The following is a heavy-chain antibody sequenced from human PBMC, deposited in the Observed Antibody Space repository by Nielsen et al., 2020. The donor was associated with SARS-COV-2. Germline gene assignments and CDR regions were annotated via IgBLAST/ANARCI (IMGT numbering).Heavy chain of an antibody. CDR1: GGTFSSYA. CDR2: IIPIFGTA. D-gene: IGHD5-18*01. Sequence: SVKVSCKASGGTFSSYAISWVRQAPGQGFEWMGGIIPIFGTANYAQKFQGRVTITADESTSTAYMELSSLRSEDTAVYYCAREPGYSYGYDNWYFDLWGRGTLVTVSS. V-gene: IGHV1-69*13. J-gene: IGHJ2*01. CDR3: AREPGYSYGYDNWYFDL.